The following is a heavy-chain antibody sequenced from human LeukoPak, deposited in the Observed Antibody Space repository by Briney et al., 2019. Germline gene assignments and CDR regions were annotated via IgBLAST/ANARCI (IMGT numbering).Heavy chain of an antibody. CDR2: ISSNSSYI. Sequence: GGSLRLSCGASGFTFSSYSMHWVRPAPGKGLEWVSSISSNSSYIYYADSVKGRFTISRDNAKNSLNLQMNNLTAEATAVYYCARDRDIVVVVGAGGDAYDIWGQRTMVTVSS. D-gene: IGHD2-15*01. V-gene: IGHV3-21*01. J-gene: IGHJ3*02. CDR3: ARDRDIVVVVGAGGDAYDI. CDR1: GFTFSSYS.